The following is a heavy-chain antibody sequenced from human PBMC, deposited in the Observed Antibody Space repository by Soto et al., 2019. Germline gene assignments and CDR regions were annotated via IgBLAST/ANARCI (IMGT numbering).Heavy chain of an antibody. V-gene: IGHV3-74*01. D-gene: IGHD3-22*01. CDR1: RFTLNSFF. CDR2: ISNDGSST. Sequence: EVQLVESGGGSVQPGGSLRLSCAASRFTLNSFFMHWVRHAPGKGLMWVSRISNDGSSTTYADSVKGRFTISRDNARNTLYLQMNSLRADDTAVYFCVRDQDSRGYSVFNLWGQGAQVTVSS. CDR3: VRDQDSRGYSVFNL. J-gene: IGHJ5*02.